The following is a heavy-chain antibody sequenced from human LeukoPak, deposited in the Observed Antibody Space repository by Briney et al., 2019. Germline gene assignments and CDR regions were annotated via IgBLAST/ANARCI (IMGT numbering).Heavy chain of an antibody. D-gene: IGHD3-10*01. V-gene: IGHV1-8*01. CDR2: MNPKSGNK. CDR3: ARGGMRWGTMVRGVID. CDR1: GYTFTSYD. J-gene: IGHJ4*02. Sequence: ASVKVSCKGSGYTFTSYDINWVRQASGQGLEWRGWMNPKSGNKGYAQKFQGRVTMTRNTSISTAYMELSSLRSEATAVYYCARGGMRWGTMVRGVIDWGQGTLVTVSS.